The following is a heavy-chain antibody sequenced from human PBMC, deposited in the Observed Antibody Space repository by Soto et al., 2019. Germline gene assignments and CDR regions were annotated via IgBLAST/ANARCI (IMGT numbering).Heavy chain of an antibody. V-gene: IGHV4-34*01. D-gene: IGHD3-10*01. CDR3: ARGVYYGSGSYYSYYYGMDV. Sequence: SETLSLTCSVYVGSFSGYYWSWSRQPPGKGLEWIGEINHSGSTNYNPSLKSRVTISVDTSKNQFSLKLSSVTAADTAVYYCARGVYYGSGSYYSYYYGMDVWGQGTTVTVSS. J-gene: IGHJ6*02. CDR1: VGSFSGYY. CDR2: INHSGST.